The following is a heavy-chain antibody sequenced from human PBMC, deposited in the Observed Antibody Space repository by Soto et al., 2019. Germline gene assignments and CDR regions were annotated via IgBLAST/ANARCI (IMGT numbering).Heavy chain of an antibody. CDR3: ARSDLGYCSGGSCYSGVHWFDP. CDR1: GGSISSGGYY. CDR2: IYYSGST. V-gene: IGHV4-31*03. J-gene: IGHJ5*02. D-gene: IGHD2-15*01. Sequence: SETLSLTCTVSGGSISSGGYYWSWIRQHPGKGLEWIGYIYYSGSTYYNPSLKSRVTISVDTSKNQFSLKLSSVTAADTAVYYCARSDLGYCSGGSCYSGVHWFDPWGQGTLVTVSS.